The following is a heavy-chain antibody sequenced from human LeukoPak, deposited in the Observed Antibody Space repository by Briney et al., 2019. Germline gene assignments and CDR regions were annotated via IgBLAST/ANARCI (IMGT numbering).Heavy chain of an antibody. CDR1: GYTFTGYY. CDR3: ARAPRYSYGYGVDY. J-gene: IGHJ4*02. CDR2: IIPIFGTA. Sequence: ASVKVSCKASGYTFTGYYMHWVRQAPGQGLEWMGRIIPIFGTANYAQKFQGRVTITTDESTSTAYMELSSLRSEDTAVYYCARAPRYSYGYGVDYWGQGTLVTVSS. D-gene: IGHD5-18*01. V-gene: IGHV1-69*05.